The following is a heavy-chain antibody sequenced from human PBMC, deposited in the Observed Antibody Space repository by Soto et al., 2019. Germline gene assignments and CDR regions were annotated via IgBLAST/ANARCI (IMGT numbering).Heavy chain of an antibody. V-gene: IGHV1-18*01. CDR1: GYIFVNYG. D-gene: IGHD3-16*01. CDR2: ISPYTGNT. Sequence: QVKLVQSGDEVKKPGASVKVSCKASGYIFVNYGIAWVRQAPRQGIEWMGWISPYTGNTHSASKVQGRLTMTTDTSTSTAYMDLGRLPSDDTAVYYCVMVDNYVTPTPQDVWGQGTTVTVSS. CDR3: VMVDNYVTPTPQDV. J-gene: IGHJ6*02.